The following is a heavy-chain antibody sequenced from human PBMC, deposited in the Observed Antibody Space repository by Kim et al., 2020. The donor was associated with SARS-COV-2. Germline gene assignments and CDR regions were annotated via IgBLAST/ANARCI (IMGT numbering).Heavy chain of an antibody. Sequence: NPSLKSRVTISVDTSKNQFSLKLSSVTAADTAVYYCASGFTMVRGDAFDIWGQGTMVTVSS. J-gene: IGHJ3*02. CDR3: ASGFTMVRGDAFDI. V-gene: IGHV4-39*01. D-gene: IGHD3-10*01.